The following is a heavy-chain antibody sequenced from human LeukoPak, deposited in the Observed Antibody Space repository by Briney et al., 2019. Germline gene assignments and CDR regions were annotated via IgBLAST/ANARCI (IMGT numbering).Heavy chain of an antibody. D-gene: IGHD3-10*01. CDR1: GYTFTGYY. V-gene: IGHV1-2*02. J-gene: IGHJ2*01. Sequence: ASVKVSCKASGYTFTGYYMHWVRQAPGQGLEWMGWINPNRGGTNYAQMFQGRVTMTRDTSISTAYMVLSRLRSDDTAVYYCARDALLLWFGEFSDQTPNWYFDLWGRGTLVTVSS. CDR2: INPNRGGT. CDR3: ARDALLLWFGEFSDQTPNWYFDL.